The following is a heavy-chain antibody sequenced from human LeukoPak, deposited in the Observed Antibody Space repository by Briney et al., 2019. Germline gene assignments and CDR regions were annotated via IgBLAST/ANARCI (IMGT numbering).Heavy chain of an antibody. J-gene: IGHJ4*02. CDR2: ISSSSSYI. CDR1: GFTFSSYS. Sequence: PGGSLRLSCAASGFTFSSYSMNWVRQAPGKGLEWVSSISSSSSYIYYADSVKGRFSISRDNAKNSLYLQMDSLRAEDTAVYYCARTSGTGWSHWGQGTLVTVSS. D-gene: IGHD3-9*01. CDR3: ARTSGTGWSH. V-gene: IGHV3-21*01.